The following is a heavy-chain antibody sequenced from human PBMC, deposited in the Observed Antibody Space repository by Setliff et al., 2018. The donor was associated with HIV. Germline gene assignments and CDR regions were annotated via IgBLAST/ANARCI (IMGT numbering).Heavy chain of an antibody. Sequence: LRLSCAASGFTFSTYWMSWGRQAPGKGLEWVANIKHDGVESYYEASVKGRFTISRDNAKNSLHLQMNSLRAEDTAVYYCARTLTGRAPLATIDFWGQGALVTVS. CDR2: IKHDGVES. D-gene: IGHD1-20*01. CDR1: GFTFSTYW. J-gene: IGHJ4*02. CDR3: ARTLTGRAPLATIDF. V-gene: IGHV3-7*01.